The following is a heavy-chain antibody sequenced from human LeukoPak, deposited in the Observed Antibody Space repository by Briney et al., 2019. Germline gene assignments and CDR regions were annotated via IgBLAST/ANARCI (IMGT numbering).Heavy chain of an antibody. V-gene: IGHV4-34*01. Sequence: SETLSLTCAVYGGSFSGYYWSWIRQPPGKGLEWIGEINHSGSTNYNPSLKSRVTMSVDTSKNQFSLKLSSVTAADTAVYYCARGDNWGYNYWGQGTLVTVSS. CDR3: ARGDNWGYNY. D-gene: IGHD7-27*01. CDR1: GGSFSGYY. CDR2: INHSGST. J-gene: IGHJ4*02.